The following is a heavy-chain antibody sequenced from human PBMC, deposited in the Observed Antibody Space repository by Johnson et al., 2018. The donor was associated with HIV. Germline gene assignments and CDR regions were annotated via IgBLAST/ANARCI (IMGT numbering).Heavy chain of an antibody. D-gene: IGHD1-26*01. J-gene: IGHJ3*02. V-gene: IGHV3-30*18. Sequence: VQLLESGGGVVQPGRSLRLSCAASGFPFSSYAMDWVRQAPGKGLEWVAVISNDGTDKYYADSVKGRFTISRDNSKNTLDLQMNSLRAEDTAVYYCAKEGRGWALGAFDIWGQGTMVTVSS. CDR1: GFPFSSYA. CDR2: ISNDGTDK. CDR3: AKEGRGWALGAFDI.